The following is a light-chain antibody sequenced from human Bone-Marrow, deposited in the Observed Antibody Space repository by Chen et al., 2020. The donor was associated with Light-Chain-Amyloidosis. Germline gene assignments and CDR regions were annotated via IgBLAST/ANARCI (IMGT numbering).Light chain of an antibody. J-gene: IGKJ4*01. CDR1: QTISTNY. CDR2: GSS. V-gene: IGKV3-20*01. Sequence: EIVLWQSPGTLSFSPGEGANHPCSASQTISTNYLTWYQQKFDPAPMLLIYGSSSRATGIPDRFTGSGSGTDYTLTINRLEPEDFAMYYCQQYGTSPLTVGGGTKVEIK. CDR3: QQYGTSPLT.